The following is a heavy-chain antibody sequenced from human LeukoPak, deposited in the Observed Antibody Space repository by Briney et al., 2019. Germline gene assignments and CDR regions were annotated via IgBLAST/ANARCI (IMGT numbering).Heavy chain of an antibody. Sequence: ASVKVSCKASGYTFTSYDFNWVRQAAGQRGEWMGWMRTNSGDTGYAQKFQDRVTMTSNTSISTAYMELSSLRSDDTAVFYCARGAPNWGYDYWGPGTLVTVSS. CDR2: MRTNSGDT. CDR1: GYTFTSYD. J-gene: IGHJ4*02. V-gene: IGHV1-8*01. CDR3: ARGAPNWGYDY. D-gene: IGHD7-27*01.